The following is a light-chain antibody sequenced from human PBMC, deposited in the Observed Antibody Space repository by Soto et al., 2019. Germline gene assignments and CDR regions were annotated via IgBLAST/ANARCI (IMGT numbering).Light chain of an antibody. CDR2: AAS. Sequence: DIQMTQSPSSLSASVGDRVTITCRASQSISTYLNWYQQKAGLAPKLLIYAASSLQSGVPSRFSGSGSGTDFTLTISSLQPEDFATYYCQQNYSTPPTFGQGPKVEIK. J-gene: IGKJ1*01. V-gene: IGKV1-39*01. CDR1: QSISTY. CDR3: QQNYSTPPT.